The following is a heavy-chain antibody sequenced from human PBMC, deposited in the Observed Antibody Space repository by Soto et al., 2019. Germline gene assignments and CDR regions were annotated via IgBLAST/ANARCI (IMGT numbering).Heavy chain of an antibody. CDR3: ARPSSLYYYDSSGYYPFDY. J-gene: IGHJ4*02. CDR1: GYSLTTYA. D-gene: IGHD3-22*01. Sequence: ASVKVSCKASGYSLTTYAIHWVRQAPGQRLEWMGWINAGNGNTKYSQKFQGRVTITRDTSTNTAYMELSSLRSEDTAVYYCARPSSLYYYDSSGYYPFDYWGQGTLVTVSS. V-gene: IGHV1-3*01. CDR2: INAGNGNT.